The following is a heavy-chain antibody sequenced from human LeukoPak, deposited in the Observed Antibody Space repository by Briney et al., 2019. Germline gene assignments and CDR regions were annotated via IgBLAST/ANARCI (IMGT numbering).Heavy chain of an antibody. CDR2: ISSSGSTI. Sequence: PGGSLRLSCAASGFTFSNYGMSWVRQAPGKGLEWVSYISSSGSTIYYADSVKGRFTISRDNAKNSLYLQMNSLRAEDTAVYYCARDDILTGYPTPFDYWGQGTLVTVSS. V-gene: IGHV3-48*04. J-gene: IGHJ4*02. D-gene: IGHD3-9*01. CDR1: GFTFSNYG. CDR3: ARDDILTGYPTPFDY.